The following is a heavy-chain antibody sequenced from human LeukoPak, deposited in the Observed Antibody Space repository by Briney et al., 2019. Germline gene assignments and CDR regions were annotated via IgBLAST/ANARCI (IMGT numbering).Heavy chain of an antibody. Sequence: SETLSLTCAVYGGSFSGYYWSWIRQPPGKGLEWIGEINHSGSTNYNPSLKSRVTISVDTSKNQFSLKLSSVTAADTAVYYCARLNTVTTTDAFDIWGQGTMVTVSS. V-gene: IGHV4-34*01. CDR1: GGSFSGYY. J-gene: IGHJ3*02. CDR3: ARLNTVTTTDAFDI. D-gene: IGHD4-11*01. CDR2: INHSGST.